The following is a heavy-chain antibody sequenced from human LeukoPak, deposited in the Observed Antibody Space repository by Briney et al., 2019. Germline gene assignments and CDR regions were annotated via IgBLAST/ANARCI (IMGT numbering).Heavy chain of an antibody. Sequence: PGGSLRLSCAASGFTFSSSAMSWVRQAPGKGLEWVSAISNNGGYTYYADSVQGRFTISRDNSKNTLYLQMNSLRAEDTAVYYCAKSNHDFWSGYPTPLDYWGQGTLVTVSS. CDR3: AKSNHDFWSGYPTPLDY. J-gene: IGHJ4*02. D-gene: IGHD3-3*01. CDR1: GFTFSSSA. CDR2: ISNNGGYT. V-gene: IGHV3-23*01.